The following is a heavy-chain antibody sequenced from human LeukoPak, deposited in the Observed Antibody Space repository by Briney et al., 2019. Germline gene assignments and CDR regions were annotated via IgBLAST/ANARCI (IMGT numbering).Heavy chain of an antibody. Sequence: PGGSQRLSCAASGFTFSSYAMHWVRQAPGKGLEWVAVISYDGSNKYYADSVKGRFTISRDNSKNTLYLQMNSLRAEDTAVYYCARSNRRDSSEWDYWGQGTLVTVSS. J-gene: IGHJ4*02. CDR3: ARSNRRDSSEWDY. D-gene: IGHD3-22*01. CDR1: GFTFSSYA. CDR2: ISYDGSNK. V-gene: IGHV3-30-3*01.